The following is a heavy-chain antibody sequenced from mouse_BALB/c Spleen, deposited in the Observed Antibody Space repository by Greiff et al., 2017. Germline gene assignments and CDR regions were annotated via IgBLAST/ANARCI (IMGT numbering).Heavy chain of an antibody. CDR3: ARGYGNYVDWFAY. D-gene: IGHD2-10*02. CDR1: GYSITSDYA. Sequence: EVQLQESGPGLVKPSQSLSLTCTVTGYSITSDYAWNWLRQFPGNKLEWMGYISYSGSTSYNPSLKSRISITRDTSKNQFFLQLNSVTTEDTATYYCARGYGNYVDWFAYWGQGTLVTVSA. CDR2: ISYSGST. J-gene: IGHJ3*01. V-gene: IGHV3-2*02.